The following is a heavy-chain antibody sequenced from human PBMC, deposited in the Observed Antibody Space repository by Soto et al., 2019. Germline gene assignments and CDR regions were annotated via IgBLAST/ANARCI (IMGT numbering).Heavy chain of an antibody. CDR1: GGTFSSYA. CDR2: IIPIFGTA. CDR3: ARDRRIHPLGRCYYGMDV. V-gene: IGHV1-69*12. Sequence: QVQLVQSGAEVKKPGSSVKVSCKASGGTFSSYAISWVRQAPGQGLEWMGGIIPIFGTANYAQKFQGRVTITADESTSKGYMELSSLRSEDTAVYYCARDRRIHPLGRCYYGMDVWGQGTTVTVSS. J-gene: IGHJ6*02. D-gene: IGHD5-18*01.